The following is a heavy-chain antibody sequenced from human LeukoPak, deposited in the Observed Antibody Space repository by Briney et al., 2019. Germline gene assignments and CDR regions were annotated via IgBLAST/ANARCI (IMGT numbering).Heavy chain of an antibody. CDR3: ARVRGSGSYFAHYYYYGMDV. D-gene: IGHD3-10*01. CDR1: GGSISSGGYY. Sequence: KSSETLSLTCTVSGGSISSGGYYWSWIRQPPGKGLEWIGCIYYSGSTNYNPSLKSRVTISVDTSKNQFSLKLSSVTAADTAVYYCARVRGSGSYFAHYYYYGMDVWGQGTTVTVSS. CDR2: IYYSGST. J-gene: IGHJ6*02. V-gene: IGHV4-61*08.